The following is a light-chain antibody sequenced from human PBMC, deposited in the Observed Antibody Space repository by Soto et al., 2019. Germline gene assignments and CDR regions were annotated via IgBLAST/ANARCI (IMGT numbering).Light chain of an antibody. J-gene: IGKJ4*01. CDR2: GAS. V-gene: IGKV3-20*01. Sequence: EIVVTQSPRTLSLSPGGRATLSCRASQSISSYLAWYQQRPGQAPRLLIYGASSRATGIPDRFSGSGSGTDFSLTISTLEPEDFAVYYCQQYGSSLLTFGGGTKVDIK. CDR3: QQYGSSLLT. CDR1: QSISSY.